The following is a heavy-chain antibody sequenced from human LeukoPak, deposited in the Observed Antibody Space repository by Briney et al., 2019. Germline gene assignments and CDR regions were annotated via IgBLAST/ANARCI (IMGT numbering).Heavy chain of an antibody. CDR1: GYTLTSYG. CDR2: ISAYNGNT. Sequence: ASVKVSCKASGYTLTSYGISWVRQAPGQGLEWMGWISAYNGNTNYAQKLQGRVTMTTDTSTSTAYVELRSLRSDDTAVYYCAREQGYNWFDPWGQGTLVTVSS. CDR3: AREQGYNWFDP. J-gene: IGHJ5*02. V-gene: IGHV1-18*01.